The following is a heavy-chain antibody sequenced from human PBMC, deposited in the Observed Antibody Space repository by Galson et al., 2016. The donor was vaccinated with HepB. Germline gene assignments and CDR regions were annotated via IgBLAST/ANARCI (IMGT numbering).Heavy chain of an antibody. CDR1: GFTFGDHA. CDR3: SRELSFSGSYYYFVY. J-gene: IGHJ4*02. Sequence: SLRLSCATSGFTFGDHAMNWFRQTPGKGLEWVGVIRSKAYGATTEYAASVKGRFTISRDDSKSIAYLQVNSLKTEDTAVYYCSRELSFSGSYYYFVYWGQGTLVTVSS. D-gene: IGHD1-26*01. V-gene: IGHV3-49*03. CDR2: IRSKAYGATT.